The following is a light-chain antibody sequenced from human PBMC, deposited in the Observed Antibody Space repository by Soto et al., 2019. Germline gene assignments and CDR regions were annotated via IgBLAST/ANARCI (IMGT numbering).Light chain of an antibody. CDR1: SSDVGGYNY. CDR3: SSYTSSSTLVL. Sequence: QSVLTQPASVSGSPGQSITISCTGTSSDVGGYNYVSWYQQHPGKAPKLMIYDVSKRPSGVSNRFSGSKSGNTASLTISGLQAEDEADYYCSSYTSSSTLVLFGGGTKVTVL. V-gene: IGLV2-14*01. CDR2: DVS. J-gene: IGLJ2*01.